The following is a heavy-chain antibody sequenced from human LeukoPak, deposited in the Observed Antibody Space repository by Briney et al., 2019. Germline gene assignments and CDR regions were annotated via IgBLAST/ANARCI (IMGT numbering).Heavy chain of an antibody. CDR2: IIPIFGTA. J-gene: IGHJ4*02. V-gene: IGHV1-69*05. CDR3: ARNVEMASLDY. D-gene: IGHD5-24*01. Sequence: SSVKVSCKASGGTFSSYAISWVRQAPGQGLEWMGRIIPIFGTANYAQKFQGRVTITTDESTSTAYMELSSLRSEDTAVCYCARNVEMASLDYWGQGTLVTVSS. CDR1: GGTFSSYA.